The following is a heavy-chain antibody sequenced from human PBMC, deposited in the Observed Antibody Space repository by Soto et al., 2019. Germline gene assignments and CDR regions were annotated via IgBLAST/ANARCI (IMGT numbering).Heavy chain of an antibody. D-gene: IGHD3-22*01. V-gene: IGHV1-3*01. J-gene: IGHJ4*02. CDR1: GYTFTSYP. CDR3: ARDWTHYDSSGPGDY. Sequence: GASVKVSCKASGYTFTSYPMHWVRQAPGQGLEWMGWINAGSGDTKYSQKFQGRVTITRDTSANTVYMELSSLRSEDTAVFYCARDWTHYDSSGPGDYWGQGTLVTVSS. CDR2: INAGSGDT.